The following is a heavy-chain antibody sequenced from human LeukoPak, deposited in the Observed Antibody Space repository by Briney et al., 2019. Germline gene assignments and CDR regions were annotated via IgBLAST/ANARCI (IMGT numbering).Heavy chain of an antibody. J-gene: IGHJ4*02. D-gene: IGHD3-10*01. CDR1: GASISSHY. CDR2: IFYSGST. Sequence: PSETRSLTWPVAGASISSHYWSWIRQPPGEVLEWIGYIFYSGSTNYNPSLKSRVTISVDTSKNQFSLKLSSVTAADTAVYYCAREGRGSGSYTFDYWGQGTLVTVSS. V-gene: IGHV4-59*11. CDR3: AREGRGSGSYTFDY.